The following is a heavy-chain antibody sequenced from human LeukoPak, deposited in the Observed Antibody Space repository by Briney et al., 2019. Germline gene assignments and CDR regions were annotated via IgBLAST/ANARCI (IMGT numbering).Heavy chain of an antibody. D-gene: IGHD1-1*01. CDR3: ARQRKHFDY. CDR1: GDSISSYY. CDR2: IYYSGDT. Sequence: PSETLSLTCTVSGDSISSYYWTWIRQPPGRGLEWIAYIYYSGDTNYNPSLKSRVTISIDASKNQLSLKLTSVTAADTAVYYCARQRKHFDYWGQGTLVTVSS. J-gene: IGHJ4*02. V-gene: IGHV4-59*01.